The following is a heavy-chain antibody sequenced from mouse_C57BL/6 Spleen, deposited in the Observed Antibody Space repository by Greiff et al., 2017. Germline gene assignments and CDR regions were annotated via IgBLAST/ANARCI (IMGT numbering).Heavy chain of an antibody. J-gene: IGHJ4*01. V-gene: IGHV3-6*01. CDR2: ISYDGSN. CDR3: ARGGLREGYYAMDY. CDR1: GYSITSGYY. D-gene: IGHD2-4*01. Sequence: ESGPGLVKPSQSLSLTCSVTGYSITSGYYWNWIRQFPGNKLEWMGYISYDGSNNYNPSLKNRISITRDTSKNQFFLKLNSVTTEDTATYYCARGGLREGYYAMDYWCQGTSVTVSS.